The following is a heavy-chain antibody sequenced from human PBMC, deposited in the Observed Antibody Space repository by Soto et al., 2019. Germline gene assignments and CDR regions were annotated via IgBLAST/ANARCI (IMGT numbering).Heavy chain of an antibody. CDR2: ISYDGSNK. D-gene: IGHD3-3*01. J-gene: IGHJ6*02. V-gene: IGHV3-30-3*01. CDR3: ARVLSPYFFVEVSNGMDV. Sequence: GGSLRLSCAASGFTFSSYAMHWVRQAPGKGLEWVAVISYDGSNKYYADSVKGRFTISRDNSKNTLYLQMNSLRAEDTAVYYCARVLSPYFFVEVSNGMDVWGQGTTVTVSS. CDR1: GFTFSSYA.